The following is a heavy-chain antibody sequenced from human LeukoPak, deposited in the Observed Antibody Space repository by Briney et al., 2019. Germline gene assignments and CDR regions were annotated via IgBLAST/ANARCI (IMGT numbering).Heavy chain of an antibody. CDR2: INPNSGGT. J-gene: IGHJ6*03. CDR3: ARDTGPIRYFDWTAYYYYYMDV. V-gene: IGHV1-2*06. Sequence: ASVKVSCKASGYTFTGYYMRWVRQAPGRGLEWMGRINPNSGGTNYAQKFQGRVTMTRDTSISTAYMELSRLRSDDTAVYYCARDTGPIRYFDWTAYYYYYMDVWGKGTTVTVSS. D-gene: IGHD3-9*01. CDR1: GYTFTGYY.